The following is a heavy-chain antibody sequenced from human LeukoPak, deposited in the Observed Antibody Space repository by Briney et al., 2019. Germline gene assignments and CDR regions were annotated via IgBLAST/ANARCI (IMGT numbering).Heavy chain of an antibody. CDR2: IYYSGST. D-gene: IGHD6-19*01. J-gene: IGHJ5*02. Sequence: PSETLSLTCTVSGGSISSGGYYWSWIRQPPGKGREWIGYIYYSGSTNYNPSLKSRVTISVDTSKNQYSLKLSSETAADTAVYYCARDYRYSSGWYGFDPWGQGTLVTVSS. CDR1: GGSISSGGYY. V-gene: IGHV4-61*08. CDR3: ARDYRYSSGWYGFDP.